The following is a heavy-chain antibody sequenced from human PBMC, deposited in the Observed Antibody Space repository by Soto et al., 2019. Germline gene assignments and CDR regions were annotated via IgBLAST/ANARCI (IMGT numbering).Heavy chain of an antibody. J-gene: IGHJ4*02. CDR3: VRYPRSVGGSYRPDY. D-gene: IGHD3-16*02. Sequence: GGSLRLSCAASGFTFSSYWMHWVRQVPEKGLVWVSRINSDRSITNYADAVKGRFTISRDNVKNTLYLQMNSLRAEDTAVYYCVRYPRSVGGSYRPDYWGQGTLVNVSS. CDR2: INSDRSIT. V-gene: IGHV3-74*01. CDR1: GFTFSSYW.